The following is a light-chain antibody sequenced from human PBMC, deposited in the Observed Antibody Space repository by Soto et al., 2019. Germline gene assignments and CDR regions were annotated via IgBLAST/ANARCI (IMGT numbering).Light chain of an antibody. Sequence: QSVLTQPPSASGSPGQSVTISCTGASSDVGGYNYVSWYQQHPGKAPKLMIYEVSKRPSGVPDRFSGSKSGNTASLTVSGLQAEDEADYYWSSYAGSNNVFGTGTKVTVL. CDR1: SSDVGGYNY. CDR2: EVS. CDR3: SSYAGSNNV. V-gene: IGLV2-8*01. J-gene: IGLJ1*01.